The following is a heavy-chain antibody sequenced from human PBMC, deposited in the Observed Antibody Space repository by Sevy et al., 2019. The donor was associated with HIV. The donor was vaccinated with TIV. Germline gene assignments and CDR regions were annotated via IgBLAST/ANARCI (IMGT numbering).Heavy chain of an antibody. V-gene: IGHV1-18*04. Sequence: ASVKVSCKASGYTITSYGISWVRQAPGQGLEWMGWITAYNGNTNYAQKLQGRVTMTTDTSTSTAYMELRSLRSDDTAVYYCSRGGRQQWLANFDYWGQGTLVTVSS. D-gene: IGHD6-19*01. J-gene: IGHJ4*02. CDR2: ITAYNGNT. CDR1: GYTITSYG. CDR3: SRGGRQQWLANFDY.